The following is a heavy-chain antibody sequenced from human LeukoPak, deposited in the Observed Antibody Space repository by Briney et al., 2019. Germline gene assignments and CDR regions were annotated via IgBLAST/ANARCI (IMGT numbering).Heavy chain of an antibody. CDR1: GFSFSTYW. CDR3: ARDGYGHGSLDY. D-gene: IGHD2-2*03. CDR2: IWHDGSNE. J-gene: IGHJ4*02. V-gene: IGHV3-33*08. Sequence: GGSLRLSCAASGFSFSTYWMHWVRQAPGKGLEWVAVIWHDGSNENYADSVKGRFSISRDGSKNTVDLQINSLRDEDTAVYYCARDGYGHGSLDYWGQGTLVSVSS.